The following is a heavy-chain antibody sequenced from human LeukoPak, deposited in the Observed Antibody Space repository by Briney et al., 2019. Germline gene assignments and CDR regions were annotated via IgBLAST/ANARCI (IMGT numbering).Heavy chain of an antibody. Sequence: GGSLRLSCAASGFTFSSYWMTWVRPAPGKGLGWVANINGDGTTKNYVDSVQGRFTISRDNAQSSLYLQMSSLRAEDTAVYFCARDATYSEGATYYVRLVSWGQG. CDR3: ARDATYSEGATYYVRLVS. V-gene: IGHV3-7*04. CDR1: GFTFSSYW. CDR2: INGDGTTK. J-gene: IGHJ4*02. D-gene: IGHD3-10*02.